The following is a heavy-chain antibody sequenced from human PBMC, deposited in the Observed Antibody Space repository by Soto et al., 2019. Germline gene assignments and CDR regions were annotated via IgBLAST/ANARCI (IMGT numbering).Heavy chain of an antibody. D-gene: IGHD3-10*01. V-gene: IGHV4-61*01. CDR2: IYYSGST. Sequence: QVQLQESGPGLVKPSETLSLTCTVSGGSVSSGSYYWSWIRQPPGKGLEWIGYIYYSGSTNYNPSLKSRVTISVDTSKNQFSLKLSSVTAADTAVYYCARDWGEEGIDYWGQGTLVTVSS. J-gene: IGHJ4*02. CDR1: GGSVSSGSYY. CDR3: ARDWGEEGIDY.